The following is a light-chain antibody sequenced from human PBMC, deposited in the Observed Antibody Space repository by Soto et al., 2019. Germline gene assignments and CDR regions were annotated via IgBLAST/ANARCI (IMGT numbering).Light chain of an antibody. J-gene: IGKJ1*01. Sequence: EIVLTQSPATLSLSPGERATLSCRASQSVSSYLAWYQQKPGQAPRLLIYDASNRATGITASFSGSGSGTDFTLTIRSLEPEDFAVYYCQQRSNWPPWTFGQGTKVEIK. CDR1: QSVSSY. V-gene: IGKV3-11*01. CDR3: QQRSNWPPWT. CDR2: DAS.